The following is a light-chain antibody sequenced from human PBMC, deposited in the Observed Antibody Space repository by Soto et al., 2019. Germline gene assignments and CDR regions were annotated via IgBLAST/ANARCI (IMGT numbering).Light chain of an antibody. V-gene: IGLV1-51*01. CDR1: SSNIGNNY. CDR3: GTWDSSLSAGV. Sequence: QSVLTPPPSGSASPGQKVTISCSGSSSNIGNNYVSWYQQLPGTAPKLLIYDNNKRPSGIPDRFSGSKSGTSATLGITGLQTGDEADYYCGTWDSSLSAGVFGTGTKVTVL. CDR2: DNN. J-gene: IGLJ1*01.